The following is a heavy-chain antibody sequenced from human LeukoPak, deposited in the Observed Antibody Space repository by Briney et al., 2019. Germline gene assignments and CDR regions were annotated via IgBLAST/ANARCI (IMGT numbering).Heavy chain of an antibody. Sequence: HTGGSLRLSCAASGFTFSSYEMNWVRQAPGKGLEWLSYISSSGSIIYYADSVKGRFTVSRDKDKNSLFLQINSLRVEDTALYYCARGFDSWGQGTLVTVSS. V-gene: IGHV3-48*03. CDR2: ISSSGSII. CDR1: GFTFSSYE. CDR3: ARGFDS. J-gene: IGHJ4*02.